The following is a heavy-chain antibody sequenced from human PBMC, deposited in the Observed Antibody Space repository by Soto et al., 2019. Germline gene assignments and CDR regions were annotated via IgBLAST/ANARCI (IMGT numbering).Heavy chain of an antibody. Sequence: SETLSLTCTVSGGSISSYYWSWIRQPPGKGLEWIGYIYYSGSTNYNPSLKSRVTISVDTSKNQFSLKLSSVTAADTAVYYCARLPYYDFWGARKPEYYFDYWGQGTLVTVSS. CDR2: IYYSGST. D-gene: IGHD3-3*01. CDR1: GGSISSYY. J-gene: IGHJ4*02. CDR3: ARLPYYDFWGARKPEYYFDY. V-gene: IGHV4-59*08.